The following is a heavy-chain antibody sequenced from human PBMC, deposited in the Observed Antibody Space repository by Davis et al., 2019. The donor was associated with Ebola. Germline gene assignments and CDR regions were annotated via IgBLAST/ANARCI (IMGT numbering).Heavy chain of an antibody. J-gene: IGHJ4*02. Sequence: GESLKISCAASGFSFSASDMHWVRQASGKGLEWVGRIRIKRNDYATAYVGSVKGRFTISRDDSKNTAHLQMNSLRAEDTAVYYCAKQGVTTITSFDYWGQGTLVTVSS. D-gene: IGHD4-11*01. CDR1: GFSFSASD. CDR3: AKQGVTTITSFDY. V-gene: IGHV3-73*01. CDR2: IRIKRNDYAT.